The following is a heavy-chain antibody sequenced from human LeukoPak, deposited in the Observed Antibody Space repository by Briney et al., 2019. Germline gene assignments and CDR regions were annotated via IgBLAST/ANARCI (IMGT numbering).Heavy chain of an antibody. J-gene: IGHJ4*02. CDR2: INPNSGGT. CDR1: GYTFTGYY. Sequence: ASVKASCKASGYTFTGYYMHWVRQAPGQGLEWMGWINPNSGGTNYAQKFQGRVTMTRDTSISTAYMELSRLRSDDTAVYYCARASVGYSSGGSCYPGVYWGQGTLVTVSS. V-gene: IGHV1-2*02. CDR3: ARASVGYSSGGSCYPGVY. D-gene: IGHD2-15*01.